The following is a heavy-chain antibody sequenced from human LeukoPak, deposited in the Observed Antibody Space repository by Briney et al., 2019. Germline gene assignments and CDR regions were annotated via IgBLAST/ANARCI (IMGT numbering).Heavy chain of an antibody. CDR1: GYTFTNYG. Sequence: ASVKVSCKASGYTFTNYGINWVRQAPGQGLEWMGWINGYNGNTNYSQKFQGRVTMTTHTSTTTAFMELRSLRSEDTAVYYCARGRGNYYYYMDVWGKGTTVTVS. J-gene: IGHJ6*03. D-gene: IGHD3-10*01. CDR3: ARGRGNYYYYMDV. CDR2: INGYNGNT. V-gene: IGHV1-18*04.